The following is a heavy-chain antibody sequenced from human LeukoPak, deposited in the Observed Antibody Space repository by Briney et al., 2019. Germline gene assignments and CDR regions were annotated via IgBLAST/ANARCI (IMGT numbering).Heavy chain of an antibody. Sequence: GGSLRLSCPVSGVTLSSYAMSWVRKAPGKGLGWVSSISRSGDSTYYADSVKGRFTISRDTSTNTLYLQMNSLRAEDTAIYYCAKDLGSSPPGDSWGQGTLVTVSS. CDR3: AKDLGSSPPGDS. CDR2: ISRSGDST. CDR1: GVTLSSYA. J-gene: IGHJ4*02. D-gene: IGHD6-13*01. V-gene: IGHV3-23*01.